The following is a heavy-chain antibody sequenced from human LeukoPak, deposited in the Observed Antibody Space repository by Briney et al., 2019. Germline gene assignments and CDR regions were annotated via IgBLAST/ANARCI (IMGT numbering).Heavy chain of an antibody. D-gene: IGHD3-16*01. J-gene: IGHJ5*02. CDR2: ISHSGST. CDR3: AREGAVPGIDP. V-gene: IGHV4-38-2*02. Sequence: PSETLSLTCAVSGGSITSGFSWGWIRQPPGKGLEWIGTISHSGSTDYKSTLESRLTISMDTSKNQFSLRLTSVTAADTAVYYCAREGAVPGIDPWGQGTLVTVSS. CDR1: GGSITSGFS.